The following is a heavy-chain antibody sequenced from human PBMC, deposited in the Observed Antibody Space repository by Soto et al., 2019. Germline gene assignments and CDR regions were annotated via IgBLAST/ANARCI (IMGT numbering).Heavy chain of an antibody. J-gene: IGHJ4*02. D-gene: IGHD3-9*01. CDR1: GFTFSRYW. V-gene: IGHV3-74*01. Sequence: GGSLILSFASSGFTFSRYWMHWVRQAPGKGLVWVLRINSDGSSTSYADSVKGRFTISRDNAKNTLYLQMNSLRAEDTAVYYCARGPNVLRYFDWTPKGYFDYWGQGTLVTVSS. CDR2: INSDGSST. CDR3: ARGPNVLRYFDWTPKGYFDY.